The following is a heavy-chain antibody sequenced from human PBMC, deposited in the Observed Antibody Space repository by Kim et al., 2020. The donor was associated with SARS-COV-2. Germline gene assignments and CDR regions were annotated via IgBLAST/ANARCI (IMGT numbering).Heavy chain of an antibody. CDR2: ISYDGSNK. J-gene: IGHJ4*02. CDR3: AKSGLVGDSSGYQIDY. D-gene: IGHD3-22*01. Sequence: GGSLRLSCAASGFTFSSYGMHWVRQAPGKGLEWVAVISYDGSNKYYADSVKGRFTISRDNSKNTLYLQMNSLRAEDKAVYYCAKSGLVGDSSGYQIDYWGQGTHVNVSS. V-gene: IGHV3-30*18. CDR1: GFTFSSYG.